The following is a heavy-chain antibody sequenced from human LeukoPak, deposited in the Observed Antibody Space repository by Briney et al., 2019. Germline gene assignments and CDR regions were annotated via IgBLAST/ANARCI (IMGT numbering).Heavy chain of an antibody. J-gene: IGHJ4*02. CDR2: INPSDGAT. D-gene: IGHD6-6*01. V-gene: IGHV1-2*02. CDR3: ARVAARHRLAPFDY. Sequence: ASVKVSCKASGNTFTKYYIHWVRQAPGQGLAWMGMINPSDGATTYAQRFQGRVTMTRDTSISTAYMELSRLRSDDTAVYYCARVAARHRLAPFDYWGQGTLVTVSS. CDR1: GNTFTKYY.